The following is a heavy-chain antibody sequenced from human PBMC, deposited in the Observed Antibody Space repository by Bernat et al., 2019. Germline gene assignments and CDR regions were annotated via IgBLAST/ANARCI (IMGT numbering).Heavy chain of an antibody. CDR1: GFTFSSYW. CDR2: IKQDGSEK. Sequence: VQLVDSGGGVVQPGRSLRVSCAASGFTFSSYWMSWVRQAPGKGLEWVANIKQDGSEKYYVDSVKGRFTISRDNAKNSLYLQMNSLRAEDTAVYYCARGHGFGVVILYWYFDLWGRGTLVTVSS. J-gene: IGHJ2*01. CDR3: ARGHGFGVVILYWYFDL. D-gene: IGHD3-3*01. V-gene: IGHV3-7*01.